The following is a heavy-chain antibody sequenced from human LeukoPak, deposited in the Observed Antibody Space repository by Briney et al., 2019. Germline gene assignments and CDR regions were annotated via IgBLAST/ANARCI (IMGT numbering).Heavy chain of an antibody. J-gene: IGHJ4*02. V-gene: IGHV4-59*08. D-gene: IGHD1-26*01. CDR3: ARGILYSGSYV. CDR2: IYYSGST. CDR1: GGSISSYY. Sequence: SETLSLTCTVSGGSISSYYWSWIRQPPGKGLEWIGYIYYSGSTNYNPSLKSRVTISVDTSKNQFSLKLSSVTAADTAVYYCARGILYSGSYVWGQGTLVTVSS.